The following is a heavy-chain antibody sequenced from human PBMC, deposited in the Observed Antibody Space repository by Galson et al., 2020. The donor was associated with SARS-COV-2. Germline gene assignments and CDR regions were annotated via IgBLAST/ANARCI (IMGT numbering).Heavy chain of an antibody. CDR1: GFDFSSYA. Sequence: TGGSLRLSCAASGFDFSSYAMSWVRQAPGRGLEWVSAIIESGAAAYYTDSVKGRFTISRDNSRNTLFLQMNSLRVEDTAVYYCAKEGSGRRFSFDYWGQGALLTVSS. CDR2: IIESGAAA. CDR3: AKEGSGRRFSFDY. J-gene: IGHJ4*02. D-gene: IGHD1-26*01. V-gene: IGHV3-23*01.